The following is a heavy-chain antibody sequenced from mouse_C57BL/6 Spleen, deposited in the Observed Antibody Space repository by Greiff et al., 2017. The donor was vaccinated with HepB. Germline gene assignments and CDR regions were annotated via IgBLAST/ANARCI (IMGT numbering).Heavy chain of an antibody. Sequence: DVKLVESGPGPVKPSQSLSLPCPFPGYSIPSGYYWNWFRQFPGNKLEWMGYISYDGSNNYNPSPKNRISITRDTSKNQFFLKLNSVTTEDTATYYCARDRSSGYVTYWGQGTLVTVSA. V-gene: IGHV3-6*01. CDR1: GYSIPSGYY. CDR2: ISYDGSN. D-gene: IGHD3-2*02. CDR3: ARDRSSGYVTY. J-gene: IGHJ3*01.